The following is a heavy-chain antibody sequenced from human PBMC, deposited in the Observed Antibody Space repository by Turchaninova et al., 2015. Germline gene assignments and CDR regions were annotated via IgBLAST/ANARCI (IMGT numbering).Heavy chain of an antibody. CDR2: IKSKPAGGTT. Sequence: EVQLVESGGGLVKPGGSLRLSCAASGFTFSNAWMCWVRQVPGKGGEWVGHIKSKPAGGTTHYNQPGKSRFTISRDESKNTLYLQMNSLKTEDTAVYYCTTEHSSGWYGDYWGQGTLVTVSS. CDR3: TTEHSSGWYGDY. J-gene: IGHJ4*02. D-gene: IGHD6-19*01. CDR1: GFTFSNAW. V-gene: IGHV3-15*01.